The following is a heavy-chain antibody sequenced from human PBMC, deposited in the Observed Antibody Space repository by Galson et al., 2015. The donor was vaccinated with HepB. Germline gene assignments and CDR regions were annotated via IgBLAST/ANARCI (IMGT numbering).Heavy chain of an antibody. CDR1: GFTFSSYS. D-gene: IGHD4-11*01. J-gene: IGHJ5*02. V-gene: IGHV3-48*01. Sequence: SLRLSCAASGFTFSSYSMNWVRQAPGKGLEWVSYISSSSSTIYYADSVKGRFTISRDNAKNSLYLQMNSLRAEDTAVYYRARDNTVRGFDPWGQGTLVTVSS. CDR3: ARDNTVRGFDP. CDR2: ISSSSSTI.